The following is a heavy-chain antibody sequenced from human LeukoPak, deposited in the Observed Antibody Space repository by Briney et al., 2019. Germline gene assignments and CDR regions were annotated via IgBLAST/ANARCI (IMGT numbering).Heavy chain of an antibody. D-gene: IGHD3-9*01. J-gene: IGHJ4*02. CDR2: ISVSGAST. Sequence: GGSLRLSCAASGFTFSSYAMSWVRQAPGKGLEWVSIISVSGASTYYGDSVKGRFTISRDNSKNKLYLQMDRLRAEDSAVYYCAKMLRGKYDILTGYYRAPADYWGQGTLVTVSS. V-gene: IGHV3-23*01. CDR3: AKMLRGKYDILTGYYRAPADY. CDR1: GFTFSSYA.